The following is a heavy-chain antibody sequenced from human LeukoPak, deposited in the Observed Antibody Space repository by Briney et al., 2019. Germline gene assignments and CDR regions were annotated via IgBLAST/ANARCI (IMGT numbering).Heavy chain of an antibody. CDR3: AKGEGGSCSTSSCSTYFGY. CDR2: ISGGGEST. Sequence: GGSLRLSCAASGFTFSSYSMNWVRQAPGKGLEWVSAISGGGESTYNADSVKGRFFIHRDNYKNTLYLKMNSLRAEDTAVYYCAKGEGGSCSTSSCSTYFGYWGQGVLVTVSS. D-gene: IGHD2-2*01. V-gene: IGHV3-23*01. J-gene: IGHJ4*02. CDR1: GFTFSSYS.